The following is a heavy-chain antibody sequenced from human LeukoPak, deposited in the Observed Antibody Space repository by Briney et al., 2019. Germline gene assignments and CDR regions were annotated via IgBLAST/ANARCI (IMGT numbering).Heavy chain of an antibody. Sequence: VASVKVSCKAPGYTFTSYYMHWVRQAPGQGLEWMGIINPSGGSTSYAQKFQGRVTMTRDTSTSTVYMELSSLRSEDTAVYYCAREGSPSSGASDAFDIWGQGTMVTVSS. CDR2: INPSGGST. D-gene: IGHD6-19*01. V-gene: IGHV1-46*01. CDR3: AREGSPSSGASDAFDI. J-gene: IGHJ3*02. CDR1: GYTFTSYY.